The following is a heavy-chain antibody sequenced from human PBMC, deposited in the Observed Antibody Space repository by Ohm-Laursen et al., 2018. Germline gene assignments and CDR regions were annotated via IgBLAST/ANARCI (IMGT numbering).Heavy chain of an antibody. CDR2: INPNSGGT. J-gene: IGHJ3*02. D-gene: IGHD6-19*01. CDR3: ARALKRGSGAAGGAFDI. Sequence: SSVKVSCKASGYTFTGYYMHWVRQAPGQGLEWMGWINPNSGGTNYAQKFQGRVTMTRDTSISTAYMELSRLRSDDTAVYYCARALKRGSGAAGGAFDIWGQGTMVTVSS. V-gene: IGHV1-2*02. CDR1: GYTFTGYY.